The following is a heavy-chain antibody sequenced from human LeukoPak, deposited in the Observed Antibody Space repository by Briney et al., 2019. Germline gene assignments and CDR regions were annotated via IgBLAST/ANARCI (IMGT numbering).Heavy chain of an antibody. J-gene: IGHJ6*02. CDR1: GFTFRNYA. CDR3: ARRQYSGSYTRWYGMDV. CDR2: ISGSGGNT. V-gene: IGHV3-23*01. D-gene: IGHD1-26*01. Sequence: GGSLRLSCAASGFTFRNYAMSWVRQAPGKGLEWVSVISGSGGNTYYADSVKGRFTISRDNSKNTLYLQMNSLRAEDTAVYYCARRQYSGSYTRWYGMDVWGQGTTVTVSS.